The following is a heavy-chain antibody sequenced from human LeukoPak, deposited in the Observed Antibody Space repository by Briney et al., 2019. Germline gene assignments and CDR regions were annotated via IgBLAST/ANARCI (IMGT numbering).Heavy chain of an antibody. CDR2: ISGSGGST. J-gene: IGHJ4*02. V-gene: IGHV3-23*01. CDR3: AKSPLIVVVPAASLDY. CDR1: GFTFSSYA. D-gene: IGHD2-2*01. Sequence: PGGSLRLSCAASGFTFSSYAMSWVRQAPGKGLEWVSAISGSGGSTYYADSVKGRFTISRDNSKNTLYLQMNSLRAEDTAVYYCAKSPLIVVVPAASLDYWGQGTLVTVSS.